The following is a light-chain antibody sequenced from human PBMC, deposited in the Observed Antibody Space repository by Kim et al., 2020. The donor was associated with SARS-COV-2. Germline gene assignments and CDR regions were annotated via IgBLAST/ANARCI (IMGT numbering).Light chain of an antibody. CDR2: DAS. CDR3: QYFSYILWT. Sequence: DIQMTQSPSSLSASVGDRVTITCQASQDIGNSLNWYQHKTGRAPKVLIYDASNLQRGVPSRFSGSGSGTNFTLTISTLQPEDFATYYCQYFSYILWTFGQGTKVDIK. CDR1: QDIGNS. V-gene: IGKV1-33*01. J-gene: IGKJ1*01.